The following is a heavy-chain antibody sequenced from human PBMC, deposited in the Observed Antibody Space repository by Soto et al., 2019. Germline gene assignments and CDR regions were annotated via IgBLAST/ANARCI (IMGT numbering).Heavy chain of an antibody. Sequence: SVKVSCKASGVTFSSYAISWVRQAPGRVLEWMGGIIPIFGTANYAQKFQGRVTITADESTSTAYMELSSLRSEDTAVYYCARDPPYRYGFLVSYGMDVWGKGTQVTVSS. CDR3: ARDPPYRYGFLVSYGMDV. CDR2: IIPIFGTA. J-gene: IGHJ6*04. D-gene: IGHD5-18*01. CDR1: GVTFSSYA. V-gene: IGHV1-69*13.